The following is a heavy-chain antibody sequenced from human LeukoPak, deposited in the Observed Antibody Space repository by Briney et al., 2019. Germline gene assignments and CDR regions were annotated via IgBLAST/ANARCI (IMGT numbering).Heavy chain of an antibody. V-gene: IGHV3-23*01. Sequence: GGSLRLSCAASGFTFSSYAMGWVRQAPGKGLEWVSSISGSGGSTYYADSVKGRFTISRDNSKNTLYLQMNSLRAEDTAVYYCAKDRYYYDSSGYLDYWGQGTLVTVSS. CDR3: AKDRYYYDSSGYLDY. J-gene: IGHJ4*02. CDR1: GFTFSSYA. D-gene: IGHD3-22*01. CDR2: ISGSGGST.